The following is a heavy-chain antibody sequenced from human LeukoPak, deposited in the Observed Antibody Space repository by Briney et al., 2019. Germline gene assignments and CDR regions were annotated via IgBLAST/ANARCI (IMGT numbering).Heavy chain of an antibody. CDR1: GFTFTAYT. CDR2: ISGSTTDI. Sequence: GGSLRLSCAASGFTFTAYTINWDRQAPGKGLEWVSYISGSTTDIYYADSVKGRFTISRDNAKRSVYLQMNSLGVEDTAVYYCARDIHSVAFDIWGQGTMVTVSS. V-gene: IGHV3-21*01. J-gene: IGHJ3*02. CDR3: ARDIHSVAFDI.